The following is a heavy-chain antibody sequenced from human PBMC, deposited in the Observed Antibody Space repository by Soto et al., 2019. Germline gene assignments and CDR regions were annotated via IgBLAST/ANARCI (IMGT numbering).Heavy chain of an antibody. Sequence: QVQLQESGPGLVKPSETLSLTCTVSGGSVSSGSYYWSWIRQPPGKGLEWIGHIYHSGSPNYNPSLWGRVTISVDTSKNQFSLKLSSVTAADAAVYYCASTPYYDFWSGYYPFDFGGQGTLVTVS. J-gene: IGHJ4*02. D-gene: IGHD3-3*01. CDR3: ASTPYYDFWSGYYPFDF. CDR1: GGSVSSGSYY. V-gene: IGHV4-61*01. CDR2: IYHSGSP.